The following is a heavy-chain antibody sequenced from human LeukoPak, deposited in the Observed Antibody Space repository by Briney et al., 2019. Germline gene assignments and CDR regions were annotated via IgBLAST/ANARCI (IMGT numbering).Heavy chain of an antibody. CDR2: ISYDGSNK. V-gene: IGHV3-30*18. Sequence: PGGSLRLSCAASGFTFSSYGMHWVRQAPGKGLEWVAVISYDGSNKYYADSVKGRFTISRDNSKNTLYLQMNSLRAEDTAVYYCAKVLGYCSSTSCYIRTACYGMDVWGQGTTVTVSS. CDR1: GFTFSSYG. D-gene: IGHD2-2*02. J-gene: IGHJ6*02. CDR3: AKVLGYCSSTSCYIRTACYGMDV.